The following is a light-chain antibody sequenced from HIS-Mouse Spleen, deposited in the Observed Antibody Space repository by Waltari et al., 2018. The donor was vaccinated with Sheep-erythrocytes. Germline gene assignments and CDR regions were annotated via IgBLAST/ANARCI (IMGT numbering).Light chain of an antibody. CDR3: GTWDSSLSAGRV. Sequence: QSVLTQPPSVSAAPGQKVTIPCPGSSSNIGNNYVTWYQHLPGTAPKLLIDGNNNRPSGIPDRFSGSKSGTSATLGITGLQTGDEADYYCGTWDSSLSAGRVFGGGTKLTVL. J-gene: IGLJ3*02. V-gene: IGLV1-51*01. CDR2: GNN. CDR1: SSNIGNNY.